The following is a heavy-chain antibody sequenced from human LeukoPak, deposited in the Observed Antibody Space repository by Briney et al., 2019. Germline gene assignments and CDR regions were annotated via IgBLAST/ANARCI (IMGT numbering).Heavy chain of an antibody. J-gene: IGHJ6*02. D-gene: IGHD3-22*01. Sequence: GGSLSLSFEALGSTFSSIAMSWVGQAQGKGLGGAPAISGSGGSTYYADSVKGRFTISRDNSKNTLYLQMNSLRAEDTAVYYCAKDSLLRTGSALYYGMDVWGQGTTVTVSS. V-gene: IGHV3-23*01. CDR2: ISGSGGST. CDR1: GSTFSSIA. CDR3: AKDSLLRTGSALYYGMDV.